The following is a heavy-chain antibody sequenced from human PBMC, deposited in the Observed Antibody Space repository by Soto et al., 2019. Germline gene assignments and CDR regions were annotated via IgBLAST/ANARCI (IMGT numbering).Heavy chain of an antibody. Sequence: QVQLVQSGAEVKRPGASVKVSCKASGYSLGDYHIHWVRQAPGQGLEWMGRINPNTGDTDYAQNFEGSVTMTRDTSISTAYMELNRLRSDDTAVYYCARESDFRDYRGFYFYAIDVWGQGTTVTVSS. CDR2: INPNTGDT. CDR1: GYSLGDYH. J-gene: IGHJ6*02. CDR3: ARESDFRDYRGFYFYAIDV. V-gene: IGHV1-2*06. D-gene: IGHD4-17*01.